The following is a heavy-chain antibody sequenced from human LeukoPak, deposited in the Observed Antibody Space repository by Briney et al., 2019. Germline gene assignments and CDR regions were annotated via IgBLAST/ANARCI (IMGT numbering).Heavy chain of an antibody. Sequence: GGSLRLSCAASGFTFSSYAMNWVRQAPGKGLEWVSGISGSGDSTYYADSVKGRFTISRDDKSKNTLYLQMNSLRAEDTAVYYCAREVNDYDAIDIWGQGTMVTVSS. CDR2: ISGSGDST. V-gene: IGHV3-23*01. CDR3: AREVNDYDAIDI. J-gene: IGHJ3*02. CDR1: GFTFSSYA. D-gene: IGHD4-11*01.